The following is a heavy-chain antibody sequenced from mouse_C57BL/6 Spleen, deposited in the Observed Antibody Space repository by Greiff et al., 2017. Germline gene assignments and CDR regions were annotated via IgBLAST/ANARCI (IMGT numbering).Heavy chain of an antibody. CDR2: INAGGGGT. CDR3: ARSGVRPSYRYFDD. V-gene: IGHV1-54*01. Sequence: QVQLQQSGAELVRPGTSVKVSCKASGYAFTNYLIEWVKQRPGQGLEWIGVINAGGGGTNYNEKIKGKATLTADKSSSTAYMQLRSLTSEDSAVYFCARSGVRPSYRYFDDWGTGTTVTVSS. D-gene: IGHD2-14*01. J-gene: IGHJ1*03. CDR1: GYAFTNYL.